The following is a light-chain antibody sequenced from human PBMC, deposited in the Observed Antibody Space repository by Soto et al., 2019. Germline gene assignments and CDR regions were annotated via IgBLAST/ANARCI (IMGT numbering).Light chain of an antibody. V-gene: IGKV3-20*01. Sequence: EIVLTQSAAAVSLSPGERTTLSCRASQSISRYLAWYQQKPGQGPRLLIYGASSRATGTPDRFSGSGSGTDFTLTINRLEPEDFALYYCQQYGSSPPTFGQGTKVDIK. J-gene: IGKJ1*01. CDR2: GAS. CDR1: QSISRY. CDR3: QQYGSSPPT.